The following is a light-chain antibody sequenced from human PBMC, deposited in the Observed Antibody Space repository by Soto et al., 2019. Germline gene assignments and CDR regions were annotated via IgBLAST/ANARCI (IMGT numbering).Light chain of an antibody. CDR2: GAS. J-gene: IGKJ1*01. CDR1: QSVNNN. CDR3: QQYNNWWT. Sequence: EIVMTQSPATLSVSPGERATLSCRASQSVNNNLAWYQQKPGQAPRLLISGASTRATGIPARFSGSGSETEFTLTISSLQSEDFAVYYCQQYNNWWTFGQGTKVEIK. V-gene: IGKV3-15*01.